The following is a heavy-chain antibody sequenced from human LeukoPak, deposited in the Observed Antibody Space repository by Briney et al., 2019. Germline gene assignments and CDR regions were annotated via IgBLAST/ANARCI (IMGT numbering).Heavy chain of an antibody. Sequence: GGSLRLSCAASGFTFSSYWMSWVRQAPGKGLEGVANIKQDGSEKYYVDSVKGRFTISRDNAKNSLYLQMNSLRAEDTAVYYCARVGGYSGYDPNDYWGQGTLVTVSS. V-gene: IGHV3-7*01. CDR3: ARVGGYSGYDPNDY. J-gene: IGHJ4*02. CDR1: GFTFSSYW. CDR2: IKQDGSEK. D-gene: IGHD5-12*01.